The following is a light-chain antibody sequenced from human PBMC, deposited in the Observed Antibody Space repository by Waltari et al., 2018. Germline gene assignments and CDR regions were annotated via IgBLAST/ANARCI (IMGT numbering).Light chain of an antibody. Sequence: QSVLTQPPSASGTPGQMITISCSGGSSNIGSNTVSWYQQLPGTAPKLLIYTPNQRPSGVPDRFSGSKSGTSASLAISVLQSEDEGNYYCAAWDVSLNGLVFGGGTKLTVL. CDR2: TPN. CDR1: SSNIGSNT. J-gene: IGLJ3*02. CDR3: AAWDVSLNGLV. V-gene: IGLV1-44*01.